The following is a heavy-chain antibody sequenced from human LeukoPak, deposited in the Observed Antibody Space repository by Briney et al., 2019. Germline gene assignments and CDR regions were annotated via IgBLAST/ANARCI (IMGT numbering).Heavy chain of an antibody. CDR1: GFSFSTYT. CDR3: AIAPLSAVVLY. D-gene: IGHD2-21*01. J-gene: IGHJ4*02. V-gene: IGHV3-21*06. Sequence: GGFLRLSCAGSGFSFSTYTMTWVRQAPGKGLEWVASISSGGDHMFYIDSVKGRFTISRDDARNSLHLQMNSLRAEDTAVYYCAIAPLSAVVLYWGQGTLVTVSS. CDR2: ISSGGDHM.